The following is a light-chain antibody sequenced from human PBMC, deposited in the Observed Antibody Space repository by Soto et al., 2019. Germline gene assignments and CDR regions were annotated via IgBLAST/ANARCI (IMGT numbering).Light chain of an antibody. CDR2: AAS. CDR3: QQSYSTPYT. Sequence: DIQMTQSPSSLFASVGNRVPIPSRASQGIAANLNWYQQNPGKAPSLLIYAASSLQSGVPSRFSGSGSGTDFTLTISSLQPEDFATYYCQQSYSTPYTFGQGTKLEIK. CDR1: QGIAAN. V-gene: IGKV1-39*01. J-gene: IGKJ2*01.